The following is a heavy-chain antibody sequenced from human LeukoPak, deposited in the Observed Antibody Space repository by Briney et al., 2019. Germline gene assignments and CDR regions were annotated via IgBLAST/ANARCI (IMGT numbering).Heavy chain of an antibody. D-gene: IGHD5-18*01. CDR3: ATGHSYGYDY. V-gene: IGHV3-74*01. Sequence: GGSLRLSCAASGLTFGDFWMHWVRQPPGKGLVWVALVKGDGRTTIYADSVKGRFTISRDNAKNTLYLQMNSLRADDSGVYYCATGHSYGYDYWGQGILVTVSS. CDR1: GLTFGDFW. J-gene: IGHJ4*02. CDR2: VKGDGRTT.